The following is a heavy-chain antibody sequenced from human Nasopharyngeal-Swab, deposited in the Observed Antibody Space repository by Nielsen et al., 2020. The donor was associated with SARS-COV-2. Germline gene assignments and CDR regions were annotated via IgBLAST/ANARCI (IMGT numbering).Heavy chain of an antibody. CDR2: IYSGGST. D-gene: IGHD4-17*01. V-gene: IGHV3-53*01. Sequence: WIRQPPGKGLEWVSVIYSGGSTYYADSVKGRFTISRDNSKNTLYLQMYSLRAEDTAVYYCARDQYGDYGDYWGQGTLVTVSS. J-gene: IGHJ4*02. CDR3: ARDQYGDYGDY.